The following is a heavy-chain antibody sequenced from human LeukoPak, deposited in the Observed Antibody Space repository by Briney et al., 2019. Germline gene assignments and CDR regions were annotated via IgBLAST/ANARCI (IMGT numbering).Heavy chain of an antibody. Sequence: GGSLRLSCAASGFTFSSYEMNWVRQAPGKGLEWVSYISSSGSTIYYADSVKGRFTISRDNAKNSLYLQMNSLRAEDTAIYYCARPRSGTFDYWGQGTLVTVSS. V-gene: IGHV3-48*03. CDR1: GFTFSSYE. D-gene: IGHD3-10*01. CDR3: ARPRSGTFDY. J-gene: IGHJ4*02. CDR2: ISSSGSTI.